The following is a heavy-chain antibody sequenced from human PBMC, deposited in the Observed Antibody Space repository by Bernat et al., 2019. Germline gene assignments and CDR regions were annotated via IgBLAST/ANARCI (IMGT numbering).Heavy chain of an antibody. V-gene: IGHV3-66*02. Sequence: EVQLVESGGDLVQPGGSLRLSCAVSGFTVSSNYMTWVRQAPGKGLEWVSVIYTSGSTYYADSVKGRFTISRDNSTNTLYLQMNSLRGEDTAIYYCARDTSGGGDAFDIWGQGTLVTVSS. D-gene: IGHD1-1*01. CDR1: GFTVSSNY. CDR2: IYTSGST. CDR3: ARDTSGGGDAFDI. J-gene: IGHJ3*02.